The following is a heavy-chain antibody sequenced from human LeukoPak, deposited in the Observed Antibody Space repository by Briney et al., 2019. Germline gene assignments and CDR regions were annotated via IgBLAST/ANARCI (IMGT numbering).Heavy chain of an antibody. Sequence: PGGSLRLSCAASGFTFSSYGMHWVRQAPGKGLEWVAVISYDGSNKYYADSVKGRFTISRDNSKNTLYLQMNSLRAEDTAVYYCAKEPAATTLKWYSQHWGQGTLVTVSS. D-gene: IGHD2-2*01. V-gene: IGHV3-30*18. J-gene: IGHJ1*01. CDR3: AKEPAATTLKWYSQH. CDR1: GFTFSSYG. CDR2: ISYDGSNK.